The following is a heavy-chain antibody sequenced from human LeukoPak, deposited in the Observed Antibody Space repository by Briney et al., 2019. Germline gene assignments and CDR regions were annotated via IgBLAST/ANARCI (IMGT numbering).Heavy chain of an antibody. J-gene: IGHJ5*02. CDR1: GFTFSNYA. CDR3: ARDLGQYYDTSDNWFDP. Sequence: GGSLRLSCAASGFTFSNYAMSWVRQAPGKGLEWVSTISGSGGSTYFPDSVKGRFTISRDNAKNTLNLQMNSLRAEDTAVYYCARDLGQYYDTSDNWFDPWGQGTLVTVSS. CDR2: ISGSGGST. D-gene: IGHD3-22*01. V-gene: IGHV3-23*01.